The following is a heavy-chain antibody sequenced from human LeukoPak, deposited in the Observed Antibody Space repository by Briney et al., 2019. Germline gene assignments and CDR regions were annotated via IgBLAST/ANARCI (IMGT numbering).Heavy chain of an antibody. CDR2: IYYSGSV. Sequence: PSETLSLTCIVSGGSISSSNSYWDWIRQPPGKGLEWIGSIYYSGSVYYNSSLKSRVTISVDTSKSQFSLKLTSVTAADMAVYYCARLGSSGYYPGRFDYWGQGTLVTVSS. CDR3: ARLGSSGYYPGRFDY. V-gene: IGHV4-39*01. J-gene: IGHJ4*02. CDR1: GGSISSSNSY. D-gene: IGHD3-22*01.